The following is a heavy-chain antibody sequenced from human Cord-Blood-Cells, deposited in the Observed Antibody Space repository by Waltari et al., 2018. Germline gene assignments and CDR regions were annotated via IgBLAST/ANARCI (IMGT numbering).Heavy chain of an antibody. D-gene: IGHD2-2*01. J-gene: IGHJ3*02. CDR2: IRYDGSNK. CDR3: AKDFGLCSSTSCYLSAFDI. V-gene: IGHV3-30*02. CDR1: GFTFSSYG. Sequence: QVQLVESGGGVVQPGGSLRLSCDASGFTFSSYGMHWVRQAPGKGLEWVAFIRYDGSNKYYADSVKGRFTISRDNSKNTLYLQMNSLRAEDTAVYYCAKDFGLCSSTSCYLSAFDIWGQGTMVTVSS.